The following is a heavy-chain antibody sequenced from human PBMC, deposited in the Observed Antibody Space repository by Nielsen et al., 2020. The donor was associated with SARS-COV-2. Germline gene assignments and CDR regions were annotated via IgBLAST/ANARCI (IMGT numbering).Heavy chain of an antibody. V-gene: IGHV3-23*01. Sequence: GESLKISCAASGFTFSSYAMSWVRQAPGKGLDWVSTISSSGGSTYYADSVKGRFTISRDNSKDTLYLQMNSLRAEDTAVYYCARDRGYSGYGVDYWGQGTLVTVSS. CDR2: ISSSGGST. CDR1: GFTFSSYA. J-gene: IGHJ4*02. D-gene: IGHD5-12*01. CDR3: ARDRGYSGYGVDY.